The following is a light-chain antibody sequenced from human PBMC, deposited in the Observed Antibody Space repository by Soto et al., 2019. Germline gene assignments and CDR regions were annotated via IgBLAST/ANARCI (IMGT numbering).Light chain of an antibody. CDR2: SVS. V-gene: IGKV3-20*01. CDR1: QSISSW. Sequence: TNSPATLYESVGDRVTITCRASQSISSWLAWYQQKPGQAPRLLISSVSKRATGIPDRFSGGGSGTDFTLTISRVEPEDFALYICPQYAGSPNTSGQRTRQEI. J-gene: IGKJ5*01. CDR3: PQYAGSPNT.